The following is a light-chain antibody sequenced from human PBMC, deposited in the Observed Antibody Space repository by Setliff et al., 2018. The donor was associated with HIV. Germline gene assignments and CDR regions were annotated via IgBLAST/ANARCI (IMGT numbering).Light chain of an antibody. V-gene: IGLV1-44*01. CDR1: DSNIGGNT. Sequence: QSVLTQPPSASGTPGQTVTISCSGSDSNIGGNTVSWYQQLPGTAPKVLIYRDNQRPSGVPDRFSGSKSGTSASLAIGGLQSEDEADYYCATWDDSLPVHYVFGPGTKVTVL. CDR2: RDN. J-gene: IGLJ1*01. CDR3: ATWDDSLPVHYV.